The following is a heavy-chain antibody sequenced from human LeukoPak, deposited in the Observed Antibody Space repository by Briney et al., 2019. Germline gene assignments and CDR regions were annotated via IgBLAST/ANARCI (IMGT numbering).Heavy chain of an antibody. CDR3: ARELAGYCSGGSCYPSYYYYGMDV. Sequence: ASVKVSCKASGGTFSSYAISWVRQAPGQGLEWMGIINPSGGSTSYAQKFQGRVTMTRDTSTSTVYMELSSLRSEDTAVYYCARELAGYCSGGSCYPSYYYYGMDVWGQGTTVTVSS. V-gene: IGHV1-46*01. CDR2: INPSGGST. D-gene: IGHD2-15*01. CDR1: GGTFSSYA. J-gene: IGHJ6*02.